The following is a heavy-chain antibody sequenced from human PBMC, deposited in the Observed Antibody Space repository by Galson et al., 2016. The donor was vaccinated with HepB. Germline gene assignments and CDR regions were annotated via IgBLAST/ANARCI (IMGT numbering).Heavy chain of an antibody. Sequence: SLRLSCAASGFTFSSYEMNWVRQAPGKGLEWVTYISSSGSTIYYADSVKGRFTISRDNAKNSLYLQMNSLRAEDTAVDYCASYPGCFPGNWGQGTLVTVSS. J-gene: IGHJ4*02. CDR3: ASYPGCFPGN. CDR1: GFTFSSYE. V-gene: IGHV3-48*03. D-gene: IGHD3-9*01. CDR2: ISSSGSTI.